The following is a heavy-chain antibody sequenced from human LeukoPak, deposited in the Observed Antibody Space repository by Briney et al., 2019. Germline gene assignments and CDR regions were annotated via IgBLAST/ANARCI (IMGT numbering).Heavy chain of an antibody. CDR3: ARDEGYCTNGVPMPCYNWFDP. V-gene: IGHV3-11*01. CDR1: GFTFSDYY. Sequence: GGSLRLSCAASGFTFSDYYMSWIRQAPGKGLEWVSYFSSSGSTIYYADSVKGRFTISRDNAKNTLYLQMNSLRAEDTAVYYCARDEGYCTNGVPMPCYNWFDPWGQGTLVTVSS. CDR2: FSSSGSTI. D-gene: IGHD2-8*01. J-gene: IGHJ5*02.